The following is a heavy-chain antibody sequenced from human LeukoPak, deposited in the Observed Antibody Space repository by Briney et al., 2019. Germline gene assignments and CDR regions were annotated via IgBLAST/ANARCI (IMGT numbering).Heavy chain of an antibody. J-gene: IGHJ4*02. V-gene: IGHV3-15*01. Sequence: PGGSLRLSCAASGFTFSSYAMSWVRQAPGKGLEWVGRIKSKTAGGTTDYAAPVKGRFTISRDDSKNTLYLHMDSLKTEDTAVYYCTTDLGKGDYWGQGTLVTVSS. CDR3: TTDLGKGDY. CDR1: GFTFSSYA. D-gene: IGHD4-23*01. CDR2: IKSKTAGGTT.